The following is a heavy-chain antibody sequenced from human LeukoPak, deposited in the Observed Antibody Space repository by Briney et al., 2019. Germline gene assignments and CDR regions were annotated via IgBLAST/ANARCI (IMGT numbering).Heavy chain of an antibody. V-gene: IGHV3-30*02. Sequence: GGSLRLSCAASRFTFSSYGMHWVRQAPGKGLEWVAFIRYDGSNKYYADSVKGRFTISRDNSKNTLYLQMNSLRAEDTAVYYCAKGAYGDFDWGQGTLVTVSS. J-gene: IGHJ4*02. CDR1: RFTFSSYG. CDR2: IRYDGSNK. CDR3: AKGAYGDFD. D-gene: IGHD4-17*01.